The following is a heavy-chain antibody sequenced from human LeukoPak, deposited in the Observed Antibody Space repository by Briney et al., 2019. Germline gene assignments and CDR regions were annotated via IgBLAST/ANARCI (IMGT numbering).Heavy chain of an antibody. V-gene: IGHV4-30-4*01. D-gene: IGHD4-17*01. CDR2: IYYSGST. Sequence: PSQTLSLTCTVSGGSISSGDYYWRWIRQPPGKGLEWIGYIYYSGSTYYNPSLKSRVTISVDTSKNQFSLKLSSVTAADTAVYYCARAYGDYANWFDPWGQGTLVTVSS. CDR1: GGSISSGDYY. J-gene: IGHJ5*02. CDR3: ARAYGDYANWFDP.